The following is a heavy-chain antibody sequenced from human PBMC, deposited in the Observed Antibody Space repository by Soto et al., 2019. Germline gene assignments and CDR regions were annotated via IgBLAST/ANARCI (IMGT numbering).Heavy chain of an antibody. CDR1: GFSLNTSGVG. Sequence: QITLKESGPTLVKPTQTLTLTCTFSGFSLNTSGVGVAWIRQPPGKALEWLALIYWDDDKRYSPSLKSRLTITKDTPKNQVVLTMTNMDPVDTATYYCAHHRPLRPIGYWGQGTLVTVSS. J-gene: IGHJ4*02. CDR2: IYWDDDK. CDR3: AHHRPLRPIGY. V-gene: IGHV2-5*02.